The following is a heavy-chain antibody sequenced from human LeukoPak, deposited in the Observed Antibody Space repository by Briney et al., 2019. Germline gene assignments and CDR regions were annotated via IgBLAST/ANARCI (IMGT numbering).Heavy chain of an antibody. CDR3: ARLRKYSSSRYYFDY. V-gene: IGHV4-39*01. CDR2: MYYSGTT. Sequence: PSETLSLTCNVSGGSIRSSSYYWGWIRQSPGKGLEWIGSMYYSGTTYYNPSLKSRVTISEDTSNNQFSLRLSSVTAADTAVYYCARLRKYSSSRYYFDYWGQGTLVTVSS. J-gene: IGHJ4*02. D-gene: IGHD6-13*01. CDR1: GGSIRSSSYY.